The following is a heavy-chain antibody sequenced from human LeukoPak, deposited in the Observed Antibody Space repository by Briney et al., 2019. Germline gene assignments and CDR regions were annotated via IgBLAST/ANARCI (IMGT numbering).Heavy chain of an antibody. J-gene: IGHJ4*02. CDR3: ARSGSTRAAQRQYCSGGSCLSG. V-gene: IGHV1-69*06. CDR2: IIPIFGTA. Sequence: SVKVSCKASGGTFSSYAISWVRQAPGQGLEWMGGIIPIFGTANYAQKFQGRVTITADKSTSTAYMELSSLRSEDTAVYYCARSGSTRAAQRQYCSGGSCLSGWGQGTLVTVSS. D-gene: IGHD2-15*01. CDR1: GGTFSSYA.